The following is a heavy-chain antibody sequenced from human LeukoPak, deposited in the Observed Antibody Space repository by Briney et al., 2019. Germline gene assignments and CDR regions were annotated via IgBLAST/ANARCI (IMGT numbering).Heavy chain of an antibody. J-gene: IGHJ4*02. D-gene: IGHD3-16*01. CDR2: IHPGDSLT. CDR3: AKIDYYAGEY. Sequence: GASLEISLQGFGSPFANYWIGWARKLPGRGLEWMGIIHPGDSLTSYSPSLEGHVTISADKSINTAYLQWRSLKASDTAMYYCAKIDYYAGEYWGQGTLVTVSS. CDR1: GSPFANYW. V-gene: IGHV5-51*01.